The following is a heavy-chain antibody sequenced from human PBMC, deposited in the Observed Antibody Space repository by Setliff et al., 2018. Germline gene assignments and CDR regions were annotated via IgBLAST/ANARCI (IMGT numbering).Heavy chain of an antibody. CDR2: IYHSGST. V-gene: IGHV4-38-2*01. D-gene: IGHD3-22*01. Sequence: SETLSLTCAVSGYSISSGYYWGWIRQPPGEGLVWIGSIYHSGSTYYNPSLKSRVTISVDTSKNQFSLKLSSVTAADTAVYYCARQPEGGYYDSSGYYGMAPYYFDYWGQGTLVTVSS. CDR3: ARQPEGGYYDSSGYYGMAPYYFDY. J-gene: IGHJ4*02. CDR1: GYSISSGYY.